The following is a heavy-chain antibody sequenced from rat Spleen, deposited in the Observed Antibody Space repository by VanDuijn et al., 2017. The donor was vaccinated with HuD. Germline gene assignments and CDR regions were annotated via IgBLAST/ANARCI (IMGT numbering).Heavy chain of an antibody. CDR2: ISFEGDGT. CDR3: ASGIWFAY. CDR1: GFTFSHYG. V-gene: IGHV5-29*01. Sequence: EVQLVESGGDLVQPGRSLKLTCAASGFTFSHYGMAWVRQAPTKGLEWVASISFEGDGTYYGDSVKGRFTISRDNAQNTLYLQMNKLGSEDTAIYYCASGIWFAYWGQGTLVTVSS. J-gene: IGHJ3*01.